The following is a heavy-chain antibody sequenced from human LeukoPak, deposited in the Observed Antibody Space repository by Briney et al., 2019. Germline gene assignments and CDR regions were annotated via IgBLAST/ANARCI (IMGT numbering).Heavy chain of an antibody. D-gene: IGHD5-24*01. Sequence: SETLSLTCTVSGGSISSSSYYWGWIRQPPGKGLEWIGSIYYSGSTYYNPSLKSRVTISVGTSKNQFSLKLSSVTAADTAVYYCARQAGTMATYNWFDPWGQGTLVTVSS. CDR2: IYYSGST. CDR3: ARQAGTMATYNWFDP. V-gene: IGHV4-39*01. J-gene: IGHJ5*02. CDR1: GGSISSSSYY.